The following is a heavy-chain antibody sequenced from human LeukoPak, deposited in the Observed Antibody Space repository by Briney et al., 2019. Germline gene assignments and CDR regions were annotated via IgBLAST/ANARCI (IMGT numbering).Heavy chain of an antibody. D-gene: IGHD3-22*01. V-gene: IGHV3-21*01. CDR2: ISSSSSYI. Sequence: PGGSLRLSCTASGFTFSNHGMDWVRQAPGKGLEWVSSISSSSSYIYYADSVKGRFTISRDNAKNSLYLQMNSLRAEDTAVYYCARGVYYDSSGYYLTHWGQGTLVTVSS. J-gene: IGHJ4*02. CDR1: GFTFSNHG. CDR3: ARGVYYDSSGYYLTH.